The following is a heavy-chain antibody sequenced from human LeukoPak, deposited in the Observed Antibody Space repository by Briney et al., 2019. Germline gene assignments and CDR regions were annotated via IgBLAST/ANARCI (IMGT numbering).Heavy chain of an antibody. D-gene: IGHD6-19*01. Sequence: PGRSLRLSCVASGFTFSSYAMHWVRQAPGKGLEWVAVISYDGSNKYYADSVKGRFTISRDNSKNTLYLQMNSLRAEDTAVYYCASPDSDWVPNDAFDIWGQGTMVTVSS. V-gene: IGHV3-30-3*01. CDR1: GFTFSSYA. J-gene: IGHJ3*02. CDR3: ASPDSDWVPNDAFDI. CDR2: ISYDGSNK.